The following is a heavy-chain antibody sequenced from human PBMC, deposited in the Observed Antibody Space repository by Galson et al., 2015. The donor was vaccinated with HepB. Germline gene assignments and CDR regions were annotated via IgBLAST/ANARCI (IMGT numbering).Heavy chain of an antibody. J-gene: IGHJ5*02. CDR1: GDSISSGDYY. CDR3: ARSHYYDSSGHRINPMGFDP. D-gene: IGHD3-22*01. V-gene: IGHV4-31*03. CDR2: IYYSGKT. Sequence: TLSLTCTVSGDSISSGDYYWSWIRQHPGTGLEWIGYIYYSGKTYCSPSLKSRVTMSIDTSENQFSLTLRSVTAADTAVYYCARSHYYDSSGHRINPMGFDPWGQGTLVTVSS.